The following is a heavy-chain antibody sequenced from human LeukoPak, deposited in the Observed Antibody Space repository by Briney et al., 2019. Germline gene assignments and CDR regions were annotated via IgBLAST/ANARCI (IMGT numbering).Heavy chain of an antibody. CDR1: GYTFTSYY. J-gene: IGHJ3*02. D-gene: IGHD4-17*01. Sequence: GASVKVSCKASGYTFTSYYMHWVRQAPGQGLEWVGIINPSGDPTTYAQKFQGRVTMTSDMSTSTVYMELSSLRSEDTAVYYCATARPSYGAPPDAFDIWGQGTMVTISS. CDR2: INPSGDPT. CDR3: ATARPSYGAPPDAFDI. V-gene: IGHV1-46*01.